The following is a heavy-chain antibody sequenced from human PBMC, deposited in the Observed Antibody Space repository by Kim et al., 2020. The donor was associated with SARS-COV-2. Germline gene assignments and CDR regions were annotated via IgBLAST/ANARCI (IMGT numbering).Heavy chain of an antibody. Sequence: VKGRFTISRDDSKNTLYLQMNSLKTEDTAVYYCTTDPSSRYCSGGSCVGYWGQGTLVTVSS. J-gene: IGHJ4*02. CDR3: TTDPSSRYCSGGSCVGY. V-gene: IGHV3-15*01. D-gene: IGHD2-15*01.